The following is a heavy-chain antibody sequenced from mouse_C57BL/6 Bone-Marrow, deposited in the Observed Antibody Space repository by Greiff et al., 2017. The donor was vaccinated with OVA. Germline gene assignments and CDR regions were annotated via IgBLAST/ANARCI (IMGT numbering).Heavy chain of an antibody. CDR2: IDPEDGET. D-gene: IGHD1-1*01. CDR1: GFNIKDYY. J-gene: IGHJ1*03. Sequence: VQLQQSGAELVKPGASVKLSCTASGFNIKDYYMHWVKQRPEQGLEWIGRIDPEDGETKYAPKFQGKATITADKSSNTAYLQLSSLTSEDTAVDYCARDDGSSYWYFDVWGTGTTVTVSS. V-gene: IGHV14-2*01. CDR3: ARDDGSSYWYFDV.